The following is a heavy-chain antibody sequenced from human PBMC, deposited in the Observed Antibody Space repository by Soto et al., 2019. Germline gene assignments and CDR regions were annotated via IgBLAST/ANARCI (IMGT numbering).Heavy chain of an antibody. Sequence: GGSLRLSCAASGFTFSSYGMHWVRQAPGKGLEWVAVISYDGSNKYYADSVKGRFTISRDNSKKTLYLQMNSLRAEDTAVYYCAKDRELALEWLNPPYYGMDVWGKGTTVNVS. V-gene: IGHV3-30*18. CDR2: ISYDGSNK. CDR3: AKDRELALEWLNPPYYGMDV. CDR1: GFTFSSYG. D-gene: IGHD3-3*01. J-gene: IGHJ6*04.